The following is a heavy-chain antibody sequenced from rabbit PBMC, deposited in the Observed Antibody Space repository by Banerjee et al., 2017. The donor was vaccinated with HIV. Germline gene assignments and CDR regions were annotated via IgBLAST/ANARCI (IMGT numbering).Heavy chain of an antibody. J-gene: IGHJ4*01. D-gene: IGHD3-1*01. Sequence: QSLEESGGGMVQPERSLTLTCKASGFSFSSGYDMCWVRQAPGKGLEWIACINTSSGNTVYASWAKGRFTISKTSSTTVTLQVTSLTDADTVPYFCAIGCHGCAPRGAGAWGPGTLVTVS. CDR3: AIGCHGCAPRGAGA. CDR2: INTSSGNT. CDR1: GFSFSSGYD. V-gene: IGHV1S40*01.